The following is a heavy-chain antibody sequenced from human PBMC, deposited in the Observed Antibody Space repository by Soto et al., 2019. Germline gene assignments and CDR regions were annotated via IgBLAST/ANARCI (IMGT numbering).Heavy chain of an antibody. CDR2: IIPIFGTA. V-gene: IGHV1-69*13. D-gene: IGHD3-22*01. Sequence: SVKVSCKASGGTFSSYAISWVRQAPGQGLEWMGGIIPIFGTANYAQKFQGRVTITADESTSTAYMELSSLRSEDTAVYYCARSTYYYDSSGYYWPNGFDYWGQGTLVTVS. J-gene: IGHJ4*02. CDR3: ARSTYYYDSSGYYWPNGFDY. CDR1: GGTFSSYA.